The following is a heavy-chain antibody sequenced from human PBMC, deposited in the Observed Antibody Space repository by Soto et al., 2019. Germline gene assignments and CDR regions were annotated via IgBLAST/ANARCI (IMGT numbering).Heavy chain of an antibody. V-gene: IGHV4-31*03. Sequence: SETLSLTCTVSGGSIISGGYYWRWIRQHPGKGLEWIGYIYYSGSTYYNPSLKSRVTISVDTSKNQFSLKLSSVTAADTAVYYCARAEESIAARQWFDPWGQGTLVSVSS. CDR1: GGSIISGGYY. D-gene: IGHD6-6*01. J-gene: IGHJ5*02. CDR3: ARAEESIAARQWFDP. CDR2: IYYSGST.